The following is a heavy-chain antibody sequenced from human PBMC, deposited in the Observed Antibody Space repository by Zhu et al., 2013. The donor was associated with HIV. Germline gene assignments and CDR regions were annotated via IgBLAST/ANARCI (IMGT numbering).Heavy chain of an antibody. J-gene: IGHJ4*02. V-gene: IGHV4-59*01. CDR1: GGSISSYY. CDR3: ARRGTRVAGKFDY. D-gene: IGHD3-16*01. CDR2: IYYSGST. Sequence: QVQLQESGPGLVKPSETLSLTCTVSGGSISSYYWSWIRQPPGKGLEWIGYIYYSGSTNYNPSLKSRVTISVDTSKNQFSLKLSSVTAADTAVYYCARRGTRVAGKFDYWGQGTLGHRLL.